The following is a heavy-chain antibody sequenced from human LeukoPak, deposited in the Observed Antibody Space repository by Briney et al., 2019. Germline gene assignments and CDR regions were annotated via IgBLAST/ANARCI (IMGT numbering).Heavy chain of an antibody. CDR1: GFTFSSYG. D-gene: IGHD3-16*02. CDR3: AREEHDYVWGSYRYYYYYGIDV. CDR2: ISFDGSNE. Sequence: GGSLRLSCAASGFTFSSYGMHWVRKSPGRGLEWLSFISFDGSNEFCADSLKGRFTISRDNSKDALYLQMNSLRAEDTALYYCAREEHDYVWGSYRYYYYYGIDVWGQGTTVTVSS. J-gene: IGHJ6*02. V-gene: IGHV3-30*03.